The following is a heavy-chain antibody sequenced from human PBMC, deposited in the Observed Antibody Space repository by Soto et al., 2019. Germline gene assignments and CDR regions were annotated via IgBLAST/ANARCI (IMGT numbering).Heavy chain of an antibody. J-gene: IGHJ4*02. CDR3: ARTFNDGVTKDY. D-gene: IGHD1-1*01. Sequence: ASVKVSYKASGYTFTRYAMHWVRQAPGQRLEWMGWINAGNGNTKYSQKFQGRVTITRDTSTSTVYLELSSLTSEDTAVYYCARTFNDGVTKDYWGQGTLVTVS. CDR1: GYTFTRYA. V-gene: IGHV1-3*01. CDR2: INAGNGNT.